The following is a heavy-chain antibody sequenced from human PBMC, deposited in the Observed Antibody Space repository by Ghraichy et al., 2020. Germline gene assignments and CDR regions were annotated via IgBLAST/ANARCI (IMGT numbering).Heavy chain of an antibody. CDR1: GGSISSSSYY. V-gene: IGHV4-39*01. D-gene: IGHD1-26*01. CDR2: IYYSGYT. Sequence: SQTLSITCTVSGGSISSSSYYWGWIRQPPGKGLEWIGSIYYSGYTYYNSSLKSRVTISVDTSKNQFSLKLSSLTAADTAVYYCASSGSSLGEYYFDYWGQGALVTVSS. J-gene: IGHJ4*02. CDR3: ASSGSSLGEYYFDY.